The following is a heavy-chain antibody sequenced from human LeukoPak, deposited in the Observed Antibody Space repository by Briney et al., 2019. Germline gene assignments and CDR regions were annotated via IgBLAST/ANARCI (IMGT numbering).Heavy chain of an antibody. D-gene: IGHD6-13*01. CDR1: GFTFSSYA. V-gene: IGHV3-23*01. J-gene: IGHJ4*02. CDR3: AKDRAYSSSWYTGDY. Sequence: GGSLRLSCAASGFTFSSYAMSWVRQAPGKGLERVSAISGSGGSTYYADSVKGRFTISGDNSKNTLYLQMNSLRAEDTAVYYCAKDRAYSSSWYTGDYWGQGTLVTVSS. CDR2: ISGSGGST.